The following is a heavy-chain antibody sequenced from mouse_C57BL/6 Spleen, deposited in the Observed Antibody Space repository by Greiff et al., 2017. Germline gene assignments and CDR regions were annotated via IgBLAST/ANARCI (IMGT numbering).Heavy chain of an antibody. CDR1: GFTFSSYG. D-gene: IGHD2-2*01. J-gene: IGHJ4*01. V-gene: IGHV5-6*01. Sequence: EVKLVESGGDLVKPGGSLKLSCAASGFTFSSYGMSWVRQTPDKRLEWVATISSGGSYTYYPDSVKGRFTISRDNAKNTLYLQMSSLKSEDTAMYYCAPMVTTEGYAMDYWGQGTSVTVAS. CDR3: APMVTTEGYAMDY. CDR2: ISSGGSYT.